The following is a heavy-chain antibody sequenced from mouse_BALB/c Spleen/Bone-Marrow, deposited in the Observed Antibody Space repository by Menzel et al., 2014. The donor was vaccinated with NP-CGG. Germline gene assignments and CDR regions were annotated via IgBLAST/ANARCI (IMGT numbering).Heavy chain of an antibody. D-gene: IGHD4-1*02. Sequence: VKLVESGPGLVAPSQSLSISCTVSGFSLTDYGVTWIRQPPGKGLEWLGIIWGGGSTFYYSSLRSRLNVIKDNSKSQVSLKMNSLQADDTSMYYCAKLNWVYAMDYWGQGTSVTVSS. CDR1: GFSLTDYG. J-gene: IGHJ4*01. CDR3: AKLNWVYAMDY. V-gene: IGHV2-6-5*01. CDR2: IWGGGST.